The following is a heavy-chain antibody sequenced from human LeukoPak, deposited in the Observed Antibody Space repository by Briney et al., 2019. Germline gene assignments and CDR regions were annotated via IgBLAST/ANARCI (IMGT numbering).Heavy chain of an antibody. J-gene: IGHJ4*02. Sequence: PGGSLRLSCAASGFTFSSYAMSWVRQAPGKGLEWVSAISGSGGSTYYADSGKGRFTISRDNSKNTLYLQMNSLRAEDTAVYYCAKDGAMPATGGYFDYWGQGTLVTVSS. D-gene: IGHD2-15*01. CDR3: AKDGAMPATGGYFDY. V-gene: IGHV3-23*01. CDR1: GFTFSSYA. CDR2: ISGSGGST.